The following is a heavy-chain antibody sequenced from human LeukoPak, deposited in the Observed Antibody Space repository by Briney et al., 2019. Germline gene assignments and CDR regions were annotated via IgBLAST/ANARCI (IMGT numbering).Heavy chain of an antibody. CDR1: GFTFSSYS. J-gene: IGHJ4*02. D-gene: IGHD1-1*01. CDR3: ARGSHTTPGGYFDY. V-gene: IGHV3-48*01. Sequence: QTGGSLRLSCAASGFTFSSYSMNWVRQAPGKGLEWVSYISSSTSTIFYADSVKGRFTISRDNAKNSLFLQMNSLRVEDTAVYYCARGSHTTPGGYFDYWGQGTLVTVSS. CDR2: ISSSTSTI.